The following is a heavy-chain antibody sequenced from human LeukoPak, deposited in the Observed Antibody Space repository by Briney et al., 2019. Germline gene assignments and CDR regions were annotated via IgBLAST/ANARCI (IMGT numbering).Heavy chain of an antibody. D-gene: IGHD4-17*01. CDR2: INAGNGKK. Sequence: ASVKVSCKASGYTFTNCPMHWVRQAPGQRLEWMGWINAGNGKKEYSQKFQGRVTITRDTAASTAYMELSSLASEDTAVYYCARDFSTVTTYDYWGQGTLVTVSS. V-gene: IGHV1-3*01. CDR1: GYTFTNCP. CDR3: ARDFSTVTTYDY. J-gene: IGHJ4*02.